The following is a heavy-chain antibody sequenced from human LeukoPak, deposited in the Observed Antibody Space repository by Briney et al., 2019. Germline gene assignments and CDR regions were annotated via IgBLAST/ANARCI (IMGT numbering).Heavy chain of an antibody. CDR1: GFDLSTYE. CDR3: ARGDPHADL. J-gene: IGHJ5*02. D-gene: IGHD5-24*01. Sequence: PGGSLRLSCAASGFDLSTYEMNWVRQAPGKGLEWIADITISGHTKNYADSVKGRFSLSRDNARTSLYLQMHSLRVEDTGVYYCARGDPHADLWGQGTLVTVSS. V-gene: IGHV3-48*03. CDR2: ITISGHTK.